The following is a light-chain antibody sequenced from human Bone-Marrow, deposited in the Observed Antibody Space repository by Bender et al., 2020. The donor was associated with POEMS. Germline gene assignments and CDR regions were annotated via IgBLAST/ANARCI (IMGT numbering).Light chain of an antibody. J-gene: IGLJ3*02. Sequence: QSALTQPRSVSGSPGQSVTISCTGTSYDIGVYNYVSWYQQHPGKAPKLMIYDVSYRPAWLSDRFSGSKSGNTAYLTISGLQAGDEADYYCASYTSRTTWVFGGGTKVTVL. CDR3: ASYTSRTTWV. V-gene: IGLV2-11*01. CDR2: DVS. CDR1: SYDIGVYNY.